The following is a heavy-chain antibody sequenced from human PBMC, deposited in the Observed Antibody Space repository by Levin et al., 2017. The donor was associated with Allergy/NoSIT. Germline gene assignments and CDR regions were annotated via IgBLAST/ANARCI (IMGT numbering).Heavy chain of an antibody. D-gene: IGHD3-22*01. V-gene: IGHV3-21*01. J-gene: IGHJ6*02. CDR1: GILFSSYD. Sequence: GGSLRLSCAASGILFSSYDMNWVRQAPGKGLEWVSSISAGGNYIYYADSVKGRFTISRDNAKNSLFLQMNSLRAEDTAVYYCASWAMYHYDRSAFDYIYYAVDVWGQGTTVTVSS. CDR3: ASWAMYHYDRSAFDYIYYAVDV. CDR2: ISAGGNYI.